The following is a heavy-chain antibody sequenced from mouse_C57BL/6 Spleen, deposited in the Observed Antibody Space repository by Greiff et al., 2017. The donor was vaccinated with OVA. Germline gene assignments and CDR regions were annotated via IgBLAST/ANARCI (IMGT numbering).Heavy chain of an antibody. V-gene: IGHV1-66*01. J-gene: IGHJ2*01. CDR3: ARGEPYGSSYKGFDY. CDR1: GYSFTSYY. D-gene: IGHD1-1*01. CDR2: IYPGSGNT. Sequence: VKLVESGPELVKPGASVKISCKASGYSFTSYYIHWVKQRPGQGLEWIGWIYPGSGNTKYNEKFKGKATLTADTSSSTAYMQLSSLTSEDSAVYYCARGEPYGSSYKGFDYWGQGTTLTVSS.